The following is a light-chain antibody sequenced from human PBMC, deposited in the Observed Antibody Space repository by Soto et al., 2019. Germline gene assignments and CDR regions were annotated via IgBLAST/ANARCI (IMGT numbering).Light chain of an antibody. V-gene: IGKV3-15*01. CDR2: GAS. J-gene: IGKJ2*01. CDR1: QSVSSN. Sequence: EIVMTQSPATLSVSPGERATLSCRASQSVSSNLAWNQRKPGQAPRLLIYGASTRATGIPARFSGSGSGTEFTLTISSLQSEDFAVYYCQQYNNWPVYTFGQGTKMEIK. CDR3: QQYNNWPVYT.